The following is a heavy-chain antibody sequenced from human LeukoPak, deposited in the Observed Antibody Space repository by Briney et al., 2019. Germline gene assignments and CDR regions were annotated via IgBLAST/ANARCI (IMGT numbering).Heavy chain of an antibody. CDR1: GFTFSNYW. J-gene: IGHJ5*02. CDR3: ARLSTVIT. V-gene: IGHV3-74*01. CDR2: FNTGGSST. Sequence: GGSLRLSCAASGFTFSNYWLHWVRQAPGKGLVWVSRFNTGGSSTSYADSVKGRFTISRDNAKNTVYLQMNSLRAEDTAVYYCARLSTVITWGQGTLVTVSS. D-gene: IGHD4-23*01.